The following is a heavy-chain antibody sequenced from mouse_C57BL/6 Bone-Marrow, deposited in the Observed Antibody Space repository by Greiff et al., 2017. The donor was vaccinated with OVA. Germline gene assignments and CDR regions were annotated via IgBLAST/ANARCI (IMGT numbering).Heavy chain of an antibody. CDR1: GYAFTNYL. J-gene: IGHJ1*03. Sequence: VQVVESGAELVRPGTSVKVSCKASGYAFTNYLIEWVKQRPGQGLEWIGVINPGSGGTNYNEKFKGKATLTADKSSSTAYMQLSSLTSEDSAVYFCARTDGYYRYFDVWGTGTTVTVSS. D-gene: IGHD2-3*01. V-gene: IGHV1-54*01. CDR3: ARTDGYYRYFDV. CDR2: INPGSGGT.